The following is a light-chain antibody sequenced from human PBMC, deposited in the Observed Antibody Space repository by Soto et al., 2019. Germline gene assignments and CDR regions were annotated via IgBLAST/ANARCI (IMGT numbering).Light chain of an antibody. J-gene: IGKJ5*01. Sequence: EIVLTQSPGILSLSPGERASLSCGASQSISSSFLAWYQQKPGQAPRLLIYGASGRATGIPDRFGGSGSGTDFTLTISRLEPEDFAVYYCQQYGSSPPITFGQGTRLEIK. CDR1: QSISSSF. V-gene: IGKV3-20*01. CDR3: QQYGSSPPIT. CDR2: GAS.